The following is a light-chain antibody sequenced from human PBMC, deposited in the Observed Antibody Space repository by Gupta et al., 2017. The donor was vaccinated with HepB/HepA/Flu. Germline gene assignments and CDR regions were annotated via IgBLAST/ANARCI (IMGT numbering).Light chain of an antibody. V-gene: IGKV4-1*01. Sequence: DIVMNQSPDSLAVSLGERATINCKSSQTILNRSNNENHLAWYQQKAGQPPKLLIYWASTRESGVTDRFSGSGSGTDFTLTISSLQAEDVALYYCQQYYSSPNTFGQGTRLEIK. CDR2: WAS. CDR1: QTILNRSNNENH. J-gene: IGKJ5*01. CDR3: QQYYSSPNT.